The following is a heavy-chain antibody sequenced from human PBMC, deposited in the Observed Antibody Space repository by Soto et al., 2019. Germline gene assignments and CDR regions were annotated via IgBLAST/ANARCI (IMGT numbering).Heavy chain of an antibody. CDR3: ARSWDYGGNSHYFDY. D-gene: IGHD4-17*01. CDR2: IYYSGST. Sequence: SETLSLTWTVSGGSISSYYWSWIRQPPGKGLEWIGYIYYSGSTNYNPSLKSRVTISVDTSKNQFSLKLSSVTAADTAVYYCARSWDYGGNSHYFDYWGQGTLVTVSS. J-gene: IGHJ4*02. V-gene: IGHV4-59*01. CDR1: GGSISSYY.